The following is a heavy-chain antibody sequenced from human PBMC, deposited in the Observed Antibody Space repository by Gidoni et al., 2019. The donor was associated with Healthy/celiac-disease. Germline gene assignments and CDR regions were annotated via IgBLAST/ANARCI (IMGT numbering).Heavy chain of an antibody. CDR3: ASSTYYYGSGSYYSPFDY. D-gene: IGHD3-10*01. J-gene: IGHJ4*02. V-gene: IGHV4-34*01. CDR2: INHSGST. Sequence: QVQLQQWGAGLLKPSATLSLTCAVYGGSFSGYYWSWIRQPPGKGLEWIGEINHSGSTNYNPSLKSRVTISVDTSKNQFSLKLSSVTAADTAVYYCASSTYYYGSGSYYSPFDYWGQGTLVTVSS. CDR1: GGSFSGYY.